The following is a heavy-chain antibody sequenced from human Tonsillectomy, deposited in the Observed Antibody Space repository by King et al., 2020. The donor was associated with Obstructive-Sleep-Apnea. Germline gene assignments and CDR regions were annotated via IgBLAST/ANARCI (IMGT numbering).Heavy chain of an antibody. CDR2: ISSSSRTI. CDR3: AREIKRAKGYCSGGSCYTEWFDP. D-gene: IGHD2-15*01. Sequence: VQLVESGGGLVQPGGSLRLSCAASGFTFSSYSMNWVRQAPGKGLEWVSYISSSSRTIYYADSVKGRFTISRDNAKNSLYLQMNSLRAEDTAVYYCAREIKRAKGYCSGGSCYTEWFDPWGQGTLVTVSS. J-gene: IGHJ5*02. CDR1: GFTFSSYS. V-gene: IGHV3-48*04.